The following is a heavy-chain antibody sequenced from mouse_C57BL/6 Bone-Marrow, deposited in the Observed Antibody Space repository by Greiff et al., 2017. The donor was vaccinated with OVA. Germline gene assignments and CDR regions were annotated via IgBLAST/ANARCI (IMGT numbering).Heavy chain of an antibody. Sequence: VKLQQPGAELVKPGASVKLSCKASGYTFTSYWMHWVKQRPGQGLEWIGMIHPNSGSTNYNEKFKSKATLTVDKSSSTAYMQLSSLTSEDSAVYYCARERDYGNSWFAYWGQGTLVTVSA. D-gene: IGHD2-1*01. CDR3: ARERDYGNSWFAY. J-gene: IGHJ3*01. CDR2: IHPNSGST. V-gene: IGHV1-64*01. CDR1: GYTFTSYW.